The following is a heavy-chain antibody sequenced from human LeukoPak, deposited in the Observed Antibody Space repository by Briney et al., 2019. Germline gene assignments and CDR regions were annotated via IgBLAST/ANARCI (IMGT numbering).Heavy chain of an antibody. CDR1: GFTFSSYG. V-gene: IGHV3-30*02. J-gene: IGHJ4*02. CDR3: AKDRKWLDPFDY. CDR2: IRYDGSNK. Sequence: PGGSLRLSCAASGFTFSSYGMHWVRQAPGKELEWVAFIRYDGSNKYYADSVKGRFTISRDNSKNTLYLQMNSLRAEDTAVYYCAKDRKWLDPFDYWGQGTLVTVSS. D-gene: IGHD6-19*01.